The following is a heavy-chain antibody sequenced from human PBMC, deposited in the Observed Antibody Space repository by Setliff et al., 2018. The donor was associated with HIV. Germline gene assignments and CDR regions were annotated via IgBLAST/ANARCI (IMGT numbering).Heavy chain of an antibody. J-gene: IGHJ3*02. CDR3: ARGQGVHFWVNDAFDI. CDR2: IIPIFETT. D-gene: IGHD3-10*01. Sequence: GASVKVSCKASGGTFGSYAISWVRQAPGQGLEWLGGIIPIFETTNYAQKFQGRVTITADKSTSTIYMELSSLRSDDTAVYYCARGQGVHFWVNDAFDIWGQGTMGT. V-gene: IGHV1-69*06. CDR1: GGTFGSYA.